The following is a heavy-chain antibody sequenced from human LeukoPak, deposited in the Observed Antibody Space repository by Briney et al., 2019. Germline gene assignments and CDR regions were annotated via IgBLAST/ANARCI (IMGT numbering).Heavy chain of an antibody. D-gene: IGHD2/OR15-2a*01. V-gene: IGHV3-23*01. Sequence: GGSLRLSCTASKFTFMNYAMHWVRQAPGKGLEWLSTIGSAGGSIFYADSVKGRFIISRDNSKSTLFLQMDSLRVEDTALYYCAKRGEVSTYYYFESWGQGALVTVSS. J-gene: IGHJ4*02. CDR2: IGSAGGSI. CDR1: KFTFMNYA. CDR3: AKRGEVSTYYYFES.